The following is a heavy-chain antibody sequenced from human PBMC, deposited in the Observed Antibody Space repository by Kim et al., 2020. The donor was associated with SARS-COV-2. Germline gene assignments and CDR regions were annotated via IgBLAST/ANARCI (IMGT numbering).Heavy chain of an antibody. J-gene: IGHJ5*02. V-gene: IGHV7-4-1*02. CDR1: GYSFNTYT. D-gene: IGHD4-17*01. CDR3: ARGDDYGGIRHNWFDP. CDR2: INTNTGNP. Sequence: ASVKVSCKASGYSFNTYTMDWVRQAPGQGLEWMGRINTNTGNPTYAQGFTGRFVFSMDTSVTTAYLHINSLKAEDTAVYYCARGDDYGGIRHNWFDPLGQGTLVTVSS.